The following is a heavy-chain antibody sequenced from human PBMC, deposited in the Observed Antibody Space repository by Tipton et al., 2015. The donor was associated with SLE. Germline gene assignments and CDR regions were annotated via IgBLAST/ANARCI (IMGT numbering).Heavy chain of an antibody. CDR3: ARRVAGSRGAFDI. CDR2: IYYSGST. Sequence: LSCAVSGYSISSGYYWSWIRQPPGKGLEWISYIYYSGSTDYNPSLKSRVTISVDTSKNQFSLKLSSVTAADTAVYYCARRVAGSRGAFDIWGQGTMVTVSS. V-gene: IGHV4-38-2*01. J-gene: IGHJ3*02. D-gene: IGHD6-19*01. CDR1: GYSISSGYY.